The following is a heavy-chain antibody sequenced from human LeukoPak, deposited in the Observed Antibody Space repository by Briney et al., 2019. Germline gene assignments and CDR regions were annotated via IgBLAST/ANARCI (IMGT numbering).Heavy chain of an antibody. Sequence: GGSLRLSCAASGFTFSSYWMSWVRQAPGKGLEWVANIKQDGSEKYYVDSVKGRFTISRDNAKNSLYLQMNSLRAEDTAVYYCARDGGYSYGYYYYYYMDVWGKGTTVTASS. CDR3: ARDGGYSYGYYYYYYMDV. D-gene: IGHD5-18*01. J-gene: IGHJ6*03. V-gene: IGHV3-7*01. CDR2: IKQDGSEK. CDR1: GFTFSSYW.